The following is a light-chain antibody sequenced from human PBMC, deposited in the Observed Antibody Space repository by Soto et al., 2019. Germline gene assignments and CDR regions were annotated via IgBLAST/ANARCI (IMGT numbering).Light chain of an antibody. CDR3: SSFAGSSTSWV. CDR1: SSDVGGSNF. Sequence: QAVLTQPASVSASPGQSITISCTGTSSDVGGSNFVSWYQQHPGKPPKLIIYDVATRPSGVSNRFSGSKSGNTASLTISGLQAEDEADYYCSSFAGSSTSWVFGGGTQLTVL. CDR2: DVA. V-gene: IGLV2-23*02. J-gene: IGLJ3*02.